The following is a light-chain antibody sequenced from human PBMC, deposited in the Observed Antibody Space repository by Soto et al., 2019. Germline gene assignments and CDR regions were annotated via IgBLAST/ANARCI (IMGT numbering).Light chain of an antibody. Sequence: DIQMTQSPSSLSASVGDRVTITCRASQSISNYLNWYQQKPGKAPKVLIYAASNLQSGVPSRFSGSGSGTDFTLTISSLQPEDVATYYCQQSYSTPITFGQGTRLEIE. CDR2: AAS. V-gene: IGKV1-39*01. CDR3: QQSYSTPIT. J-gene: IGKJ5*01. CDR1: QSISNY.